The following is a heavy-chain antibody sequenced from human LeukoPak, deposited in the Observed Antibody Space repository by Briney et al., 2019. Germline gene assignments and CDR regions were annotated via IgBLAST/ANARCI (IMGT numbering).Heavy chain of an antibody. J-gene: IGHJ4*02. CDR3: AKSRSLEYSSSSDF. D-gene: IGHD6-6*01. Sequence: SGGSLRLSCVVSGLTFSNYGMSWVRQAPGKGLEWVSGISGSGGRTYYADSVRGRFIISRDNSKNTLNLEMNRLRAEDSAVYYCAKSRSLEYSSSSDFWGQGTLVTVPS. CDR1: GLTFSNYG. V-gene: IGHV3-23*01. CDR2: ISGSGGRT.